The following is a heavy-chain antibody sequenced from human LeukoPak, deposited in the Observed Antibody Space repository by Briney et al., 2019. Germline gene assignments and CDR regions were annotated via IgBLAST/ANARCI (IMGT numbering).Heavy chain of an antibody. CDR3: ARRGYPRDYYYYLDV. CDR2: IIPIFGTA. V-gene: IGHV1-69*06. Sequence: SVKVSCKASGGTFSSYAISWVRQSPGQGLEGMGGIIPIFGTANYAQKFQGRVTITADKSTSTAYMELSSLTSEHTAVYYCARRGYPRDYYYYLDVWGKGTTVTVSS. J-gene: IGHJ6*03. CDR1: GGTFSSYA. D-gene: IGHD2-2*01.